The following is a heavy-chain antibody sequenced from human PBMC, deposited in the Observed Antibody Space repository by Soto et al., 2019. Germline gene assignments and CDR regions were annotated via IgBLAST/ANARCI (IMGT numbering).Heavy chain of an antibody. CDR1: GYTFTSYA. CDR3: ARDEVGATTFDY. CDR2: INAGNGNT. V-gene: IGHV1-3*01. J-gene: IGHJ4*02. Sequence: ASVKVSCKASGYTFTSYAMHWVRQAPGQRLEWMGWINAGNGNTKYSQKFQGRVTITRDTSASTAYMELSSLRSEDTAVYYCARDEVGATTFDYWGQGTLVTVSS. D-gene: IGHD1-26*01.